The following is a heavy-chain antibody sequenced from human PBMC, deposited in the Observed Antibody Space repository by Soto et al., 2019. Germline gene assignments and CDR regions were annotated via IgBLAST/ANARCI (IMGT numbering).Heavy chain of an antibody. V-gene: IGHV1-18*01. D-gene: IGHD2-8*01. J-gene: IGHJ6*02. Sequence: ALVKVSCKASGYTFTRYGISWVRQAPGQGLEWMGWISGYNGDTNYAQKFQDRVSMTIDTSTGTAYMELGSLTSDDTAIYYCAKNGQPPYYYYGLDVWGQGTKVTVSS. CDR1: GYTFTRYG. CDR3: AKNGQPPYYYYGLDV. CDR2: ISGYNGDT.